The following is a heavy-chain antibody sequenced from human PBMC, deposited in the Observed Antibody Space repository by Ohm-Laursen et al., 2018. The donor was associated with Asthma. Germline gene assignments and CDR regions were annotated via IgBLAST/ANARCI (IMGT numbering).Heavy chain of an antibody. J-gene: IGHJ3*02. V-gene: IGHV4-61*08. CDR2: IYYSGST. D-gene: IGHD3-22*01. Sequence: GTLSLTCTVSGGSISSGGYYWSWIRQHPGKGLEWIGYIYYSGSTNYNPSLKSRVTISVDTSKNQFSLKLSSVTAADTAVYYCAREARYYYDSSGPGAFDIWGQGTMVTVSS. CDR3: AREARYYYDSSGPGAFDI. CDR1: GGSISSGGYY.